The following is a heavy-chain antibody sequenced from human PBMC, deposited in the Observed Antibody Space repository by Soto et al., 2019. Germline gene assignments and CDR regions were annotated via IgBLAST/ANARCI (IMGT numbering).Heavy chain of an antibody. CDR3: ARESRPINCSGGSCYSEGSWFDP. Sequence: QVQLVQSGAEVKKPGASVKVSCKASGYTFTSYGISWVRQAPGQGLEWMGWISAYNGNTNYAQKLQGRVTMTTDTSTSTAYMELRSLRSDDTAVYYCARESRPINCSGGSCYSEGSWFDPWGQGTLITVSS. CDR2: ISAYNGNT. D-gene: IGHD2-15*01. V-gene: IGHV1-18*01. CDR1: GYTFTSYG. J-gene: IGHJ5*02.